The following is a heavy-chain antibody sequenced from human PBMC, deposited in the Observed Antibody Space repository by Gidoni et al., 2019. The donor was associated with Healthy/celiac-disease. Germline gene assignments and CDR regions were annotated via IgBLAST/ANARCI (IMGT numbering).Heavy chain of an antibody. J-gene: IGHJ4*02. D-gene: IGHD3-9*01. V-gene: IGHV3-66*02. CDR1: AFTVSSNY. Sequence: EMQLVASGGGLVKPGGSLRLTCAASAFTVSSNYMSWVRQAPGKGLEWVSVIYSGGSTYYADSVKGRFTISRDNSKNTLYLQMNSLRAEDTAVYYCARGAPGRLGGQGTLVTVSS. CDR2: IYSGGST. CDR3: ARGAPGRL.